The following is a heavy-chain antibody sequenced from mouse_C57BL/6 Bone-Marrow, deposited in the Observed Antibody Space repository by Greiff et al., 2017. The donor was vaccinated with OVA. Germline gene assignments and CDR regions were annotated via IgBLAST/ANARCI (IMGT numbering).Heavy chain of an antibody. CDR1: GYTFTSYW. D-gene: IGHD1-1*01. V-gene: IGHV1-53*01. CDR3: ARSFITTVVAAVDY. Sequence: QVQLKQPGTELVKPGASVKLSCTASGYTFTSYWMHWVKQRPGQGLEWIGNINPSNGGTNYNEKFKGKATLTAEKSSSTAYMKLSSLTSEDAAVYFCARSFITTVVAAVDYWGQGTSVTVSS. CDR2: INPSNGGT. J-gene: IGHJ4*01.